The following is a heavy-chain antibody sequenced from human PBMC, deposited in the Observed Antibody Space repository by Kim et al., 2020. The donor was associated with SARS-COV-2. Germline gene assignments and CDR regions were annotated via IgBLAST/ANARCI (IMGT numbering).Heavy chain of an antibody. CDR1: GYTFTSYA. CDR3: ARAVYDILTGFGVEYFDY. V-gene: IGHV1-3*01. Sequence: ASVKVSCKASGYTFTSYAMHWVRQAPGQRLEWMGWINAGNGNTKYSQKFQGRVTITRDTSASTAYMELSSLRSEDTAVYYCARAVYDILTGFGVEYFDYWGQGTLVTVSS. D-gene: IGHD3-9*01. J-gene: IGHJ4*02. CDR2: INAGNGNT.